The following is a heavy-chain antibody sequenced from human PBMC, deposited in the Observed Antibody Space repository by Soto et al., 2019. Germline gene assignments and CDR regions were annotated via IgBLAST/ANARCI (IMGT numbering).Heavy chain of an antibody. J-gene: IGHJ4*02. V-gene: IGHV4-4*02. CDR2: IYHSGSI. CDR1: GGSISSRNW. Sequence: QVQLQESGPGLVKPSGTLSLTCDVSGGSISSRNWWSWVRQPPGKGLEWIGKIYHSGSINYNPSLKGRVTISVDTSKNQLCLKLSSVTAADTAVYYWARDPLDHGGNSPPLDYWGQGTLVTVSS. CDR3: ARDPLDHGGNSPPLDY. D-gene: IGHD2-21*02.